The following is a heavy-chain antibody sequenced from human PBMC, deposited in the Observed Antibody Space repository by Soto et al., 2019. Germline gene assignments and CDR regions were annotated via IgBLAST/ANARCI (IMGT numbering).Heavy chain of an antibody. CDR1: GYTFTSYA. V-gene: IGHV1-3*01. J-gene: IGHJ6*02. CDR2: INAGNGNT. Sequence: GASVKVSCKASGYTFTSYAMHWVRQAPGQRLEWMGWINAGNGNTKYSQKFQGRVTITRDTSASTAYMELSSLRSEDTAVYYCARCDPIVSEVRGCYNGMYFWRQRPTVTGSS. CDR3: ARCDPIVSEVRGCYNGMYF. D-gene: IGHD6-19*01.